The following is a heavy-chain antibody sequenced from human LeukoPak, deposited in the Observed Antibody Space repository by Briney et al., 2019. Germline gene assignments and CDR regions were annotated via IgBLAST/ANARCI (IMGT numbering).Heavy chain of an antibody. Sequence: PGGSLRLSCAASGFTFSNYGMHWVRQAPGKGLEWVAVISYDGSNKYYADSVKGRFAISRDNSKNTLYLQMNSLRADDTAVYYCAKDSSANYWGQGTLVTVSS. CDR1: GFTFSNYG. D-gene: IGHD3-10*01. CDR2: ISYDGSNK. J-gene: IGHJ4*02. CDR3: AKDSSANY. V-gene: IGHV3-30*18.